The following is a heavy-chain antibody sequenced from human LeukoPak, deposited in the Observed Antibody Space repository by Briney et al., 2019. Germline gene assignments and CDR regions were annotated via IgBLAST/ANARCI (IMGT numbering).Heavy chain of an antibody. J-gene: IGHJ4*02. Sequence: GASVKVSCKASGYTCTGYYMHWVRQAPGQGLEWMGWINPNGGGTNYAQKFLGRVTMTRDMSISTGYMELSSLRSDDTAVYYCVRESTGDLSFDHWGQGTLVTVSS. CDR2: INPNGGGT. V-gene: IGHV1-2*02. D-gene: IGHD3-10*01. CDR3: VRESTGDLSFDH. CDR1: GYTCTGYY.